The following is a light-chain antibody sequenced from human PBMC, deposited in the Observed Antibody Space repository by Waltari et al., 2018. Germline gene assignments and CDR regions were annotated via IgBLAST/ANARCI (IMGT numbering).Light chain of an antibody. V-gene: IGKV3-20*01. CDR2: GAS. CDR1: KSVSSSY. Sequence: EIVLTQSPGTLSLSTGERATLSCRASKSVSSSYLAWYQQKPGQAPRPLIHGASSRATGIPDRFSGSGSGTDFTLTISRLEPEDFAVYYCQQYGSSPKTFGQGTKVEIK. J-gene: IGKJ1*01. CDR3: QQYGSSPKT.